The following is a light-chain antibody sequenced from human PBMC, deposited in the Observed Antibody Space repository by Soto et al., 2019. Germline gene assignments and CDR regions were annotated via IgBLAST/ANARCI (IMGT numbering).Light chain of an antibody. V-gene: IGKV3-20*01. CDR3: QQYRPSALNT. CDR2: GAS. Sequence: EIVLTQSPGTLSLSPGERATLSCRASQSVINNRLAWYQQKSGQAPRLLIYGASTRATGIPDRFSGSGSGTEFTLTISRLEPEDFAVYHCQQYRPSALNTFGQGAKREIK. J-gene: IGKJ2*01. CDR1: QSVINNR.